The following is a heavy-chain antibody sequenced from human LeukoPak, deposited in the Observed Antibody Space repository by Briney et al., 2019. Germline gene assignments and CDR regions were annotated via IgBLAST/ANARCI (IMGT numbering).Heavy chain of an antibody. V-gene: IGHV3-64*01. CDR1: GFTFSSYA. Sequence: GGSLRLSCAASGFTFSSYAMHWVRQARGKGLEYVSAISSNGGSTYYANSVKGRFTISRDNSKNTLYLQMGSLRAEDMAVYYCARDPEVGATASFDYWGQGTLVTVSS. CDR2: ISSNGGST. D-gene: IGHD1-26*01. CDR3: ARDPEVGATASFDY. J-gene: IGHJ4*02.